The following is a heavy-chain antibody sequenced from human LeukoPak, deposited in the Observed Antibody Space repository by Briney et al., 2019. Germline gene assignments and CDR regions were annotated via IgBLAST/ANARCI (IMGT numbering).Heavy chain of an antibody. CDR2: IYSGGST. D-gene: IGHD3-9*01. Sequence: GGSLRLSCAASGFTVSSNYMSWVRQAPGKGLEWVSVIYSGGSTYYADSVKGRFTISRDNSKNTLYLQMNSLRAEDTAVYYCAREIYDILTGYYGMDVWGQGTTVTVSS. CDR1: GFTVSSNY. J-gene: IGHJ6*02. CDR3: AREIYDILTGYYGMDV. V-gene: IGHV3-66*01.